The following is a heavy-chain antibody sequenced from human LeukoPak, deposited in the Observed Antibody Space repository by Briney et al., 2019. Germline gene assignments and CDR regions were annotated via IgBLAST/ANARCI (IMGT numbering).Heavy chain of an antibody. V-gene: IGHV4-4*07. CDR3: ARSRELPRARYFDY. CDR2: IYTSGST. D-gene: IGHD1-26*01. Sequence: KPSETLSLTCTVSGGSISSYYWSWIRQPAGKGLEWIGRIYTSGSTNYNPSLKSRVTMSVGTSKNQFSLKLSSVTAADTAVYYCARSRELPRARYFDYWGQGTLVTVSS. J-gene: IGHJ4*02. CDR1: GGSISSYY.